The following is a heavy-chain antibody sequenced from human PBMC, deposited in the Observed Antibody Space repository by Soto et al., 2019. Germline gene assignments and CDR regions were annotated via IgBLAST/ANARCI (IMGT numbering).Heavy chain of an antibody. V-gene: IGHV4-34*01. CDR3: ARERITMIVVVIERWRWFDP. CDR2: INHSGST. J-gene: IGHJ5*02. CDR1: GGSFSGYY. Sequence: QVQLQQWGAGLLKPSETLSLTCAVYGGSFSGYYWSWIRQPPGKGLEWIGEINHSGSTNYNPSLKSRVTISVDTSKNQFSLKLSSVTAADTAVYYCARERITMIVVVIERWRWFDPWGQGTLVTVSS. D-gene: IGHD3-22*01.